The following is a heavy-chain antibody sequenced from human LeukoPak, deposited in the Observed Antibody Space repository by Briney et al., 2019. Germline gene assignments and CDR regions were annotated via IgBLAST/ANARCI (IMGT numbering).Heavy chain of an antibody. D-gene: IGHD6-13*01. J-gene: IGHJ2*01. CDR2: IYHRGST. Sequence: PSETLSLTCAVSGYSISSGYYWGGSRQPPGEGLGWIGIIYHRGSTYYNPSLKSRVTISVDTSKNQFSLKLSSVTAADTAVYYCARLPYSSSWAYWYFDLWGRGTLVTVSS. CDR1: GYSISSGYY. CDR3: ARLPYSSSWAYWYFDL. V-gene: IGHV4-38-2*01.